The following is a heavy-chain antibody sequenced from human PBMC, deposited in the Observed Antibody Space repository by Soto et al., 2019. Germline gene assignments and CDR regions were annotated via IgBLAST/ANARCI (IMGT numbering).Heavy chain of an antibody. V-gene: IGHV1-18*01. CDR3: ARDRGSYALDY. D-gene: IGHD1-26*01. J-gene: IGHJ4*02. Sequence: QVQLVQSGAEVKKPGASVKVSCKASGYTFTSYGISWVRQAPGQGLEWMGWISVNNGNTNYVQKLQGXXTXTTDTSTSTGYMELRSLRSDDTAVYYCARDRGSYALDYWGQGTLVTVSS. CDR1: GYTFTSYG. CDR2: ISVNNGNT.